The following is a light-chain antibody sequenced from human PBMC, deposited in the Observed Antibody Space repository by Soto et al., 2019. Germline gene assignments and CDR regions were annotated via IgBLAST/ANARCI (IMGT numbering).Light chain of an antibody. CDR1: QGISNF. CDR3: QKYSSVIT. V-gene: IGKV1-27*01. CDR2: AAS. Sequence: DIQMTQSPSSLSASVGDRVAITCRASQGISNFLAWYQQKPGKVPKLLISAASTLQSGVPSRFSGSGSGTDFTLTITSLQPEDVATYCCQKYSSVITFGQGTRLEI. J-gene: IGKJ5*01.